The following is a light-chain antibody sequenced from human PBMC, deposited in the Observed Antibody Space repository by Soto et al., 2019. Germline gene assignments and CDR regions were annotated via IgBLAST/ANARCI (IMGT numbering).Light chain of an antibody. CDR2: DAS. Sequence: DIPLTQSPSFLSASVGDRVTITCRASQGIISYLAWYQQKPGKAPKLLMYDASTLPSGVPSRFSGSGSGTEFTLTISSLQPEDFATYYCQRLNSYPRTFGQGTKVEI. V-gene: IGKV1-9*01. CDR3: QRLNSYPRT. CDR1: QGIISY. J-gene: IGKJ1*01.